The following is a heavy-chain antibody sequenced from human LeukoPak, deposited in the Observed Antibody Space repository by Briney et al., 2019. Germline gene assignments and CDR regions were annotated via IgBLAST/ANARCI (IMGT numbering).Heavy chain of an antibody. J-gene: IGHJ3*02. CDR1: GFTFSSYS. V-gene: IGHV3-21*01. Sequence: GGSLRPSCAASGFTFSSYSMNWVRQAPGKGLEWVSSISSSSSYIYYADSVKGRFTISRDNAKNSLYLQMNSLRAEDTAVYYCARALGGGNSPRDAFDIWGQGTMVTVSS. CDR3: ARALGGGNSPRDAFDI. D-gene: IGHD4-23*01. CDR2: ISSSSSYI.